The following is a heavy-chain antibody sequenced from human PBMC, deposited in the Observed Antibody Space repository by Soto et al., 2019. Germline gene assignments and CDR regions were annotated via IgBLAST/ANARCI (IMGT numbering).Heavy chain of an antibody. V-gene: IGHV4-34*01. CDR3: ARGKLRGRGSGSYYYMDV. D-gene: IGHD3-10*01. J-gene: IGHJ6*03. Sequence: PSETLSLTCAVYGGSFSGYYWSWIRQPPGKGLEWIGEINHSGSTNYNPSLKSRVTISVDTSKNQFSLKLSSVTAADTAVYYCARGKLRGRGSGSYYYMDVWGKGTTVTVSS. CDR2: INHSGST. CDR1: GGSFSGYY.